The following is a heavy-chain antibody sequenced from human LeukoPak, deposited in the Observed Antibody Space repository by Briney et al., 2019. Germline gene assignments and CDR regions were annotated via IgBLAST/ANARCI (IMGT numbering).Heavy chain of an antibody. V-gene: IGHV3-23*01. Sequence: GSLRLSCAVSGFTFNSHEMNWVRQAPGKGLEWVSAISGSGGSTYYADSVKGRFTISRDNSKNTLYLQMNSLRAEDTAVYYCAKSSVSFDYYYYYMDVWGKGTTVTISS. CDR2: ISGSGGST. D-gene: IGHD5/OR15-5a*01. J-gene: IGHJ6*03. CDR3: AKSSVSFDYYYYYMDV. CDR1: GFTFNSHE.